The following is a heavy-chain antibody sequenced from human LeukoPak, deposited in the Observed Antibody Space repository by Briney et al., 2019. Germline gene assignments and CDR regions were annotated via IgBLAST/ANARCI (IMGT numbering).Heavy chain of an antibody. CDR3: AKGYYDSSGYPYNDAFDI. J-gene: IGHJ3*02. CDR2: IDSRSRAT. D-gene: IGHD3-22*01. V-gene: IGHV3-48*01. Sequence: GGSLRLSCAASGFTFNKYSMNWVRQAPGKGLEWVSYIDSRSRATYYADSVKGRFTISRDNAKNSLYLRMNNLRAEDTAVYYCAKGYYDSSGYPYNDAFDIWGQGTMVTVSS. CDR1: GFTFNKYS.